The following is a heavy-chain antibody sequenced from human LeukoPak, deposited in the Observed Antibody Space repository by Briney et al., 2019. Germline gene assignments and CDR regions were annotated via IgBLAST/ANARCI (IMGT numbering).Heavy chain of an antibody. V-gene: IGHV4-34*01. CDR3: ARGRDGYNFLNRGEYYYFDY. D-gene: IGHD5-24*01. CDR1: GGSFSGYY. Sequence: SETLSLTCAVYGGSFSGYYWSWIRQPPGKGLEWIGEINHSGSTNYNPSLKSRVTISADTSKNQFSLKLNSVTAADTAVYYCARGRDGYNFLNRGEYYYFDYWGQGTLVTVSS. CDR2: INHSGST. J-gene: IGHJ4*02.